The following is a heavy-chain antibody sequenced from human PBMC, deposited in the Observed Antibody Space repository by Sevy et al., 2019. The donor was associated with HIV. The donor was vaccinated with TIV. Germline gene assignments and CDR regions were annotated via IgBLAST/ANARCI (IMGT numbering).Heavy chain of an antibody. Sequence: GGSLRLSCAASGFTFSSYGMHWVRQAPGKGLEWVAVIWFDGSNTFYADSVKGQFTISRDIAENTLHLQMNSLRAEDTAVYYCARDLESYNYGAYGPSFMPDYWGQGTVVTVSS. V-gene: IGHV3-33*01. CDR2: IWFDGSNT. D-gene: IGHD1-1*01. J-gene: IGHJ4*02. CDR1: GFTFSSYG. CDR3: ARDLESYNYGAYGPSFMPDY.